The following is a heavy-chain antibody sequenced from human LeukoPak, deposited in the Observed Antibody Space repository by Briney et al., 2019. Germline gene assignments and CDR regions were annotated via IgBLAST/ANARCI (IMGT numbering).Heavy chain of an antibody. CDR3: ASRVLLWFGETET. J-gene: IGHJ5*02. D-gene: IGHD3-10*01. Sequence: ASVKVSCKASGYTFTSYYMHWVRQAPGQGLEWMGIINPSGGSTSYAQKFQGRVTMTRDMSTSTVYMELSSLRSEDTAVYYCASRVLLWFGETETWGQGTLVTVSS. CDR2: INPSGGST. CDR1: GYTFTSYY. V-gene: IGHV1-46*01.